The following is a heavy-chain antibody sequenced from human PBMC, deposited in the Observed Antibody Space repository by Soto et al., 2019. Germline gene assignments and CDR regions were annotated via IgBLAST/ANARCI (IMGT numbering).Heavy chain of an antibody. J-gene: IGHJ4*02. CDR1: GFTFSSYS. CDR2: ISSSSSTI. Sequence: GGSLRLSCAASGFTFSSYSMNWVRQAPGKGLEWVSYISSSSSTIYYADSVKGRFTISRDNAKNSLYLQMNSLRAEDTAVYYCARDSFDYYGSGGYFDYWGQGTPVTVSS. V-gene: IGHV3-48*01. CDR3: ARDSFDYYGSGGYFDY. D-gene: IGHD3-10*01.